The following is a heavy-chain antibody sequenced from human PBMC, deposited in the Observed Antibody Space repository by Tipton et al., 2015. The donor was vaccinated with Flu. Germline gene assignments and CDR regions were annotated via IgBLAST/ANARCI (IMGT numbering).Heavy chain of an antibody. CDR3: ARGNWELLDYFDY. CDR2: ISSSSSYI. V-gene: IGHV3-21*01. J-gene: IGHJ4*02. CDR1: GFTFSSYS. D-gene: IGHD1-26*01. Sequence: GSLRLSCAASGFTFSSYSMNWVRQAPGKGLEWVSSISSSSSYIYYADSVKGRFTISRDNAKNSLYLQMNSLRAEDTAVYYCARGNWELLDYFDYWGQGTLVTVSS.